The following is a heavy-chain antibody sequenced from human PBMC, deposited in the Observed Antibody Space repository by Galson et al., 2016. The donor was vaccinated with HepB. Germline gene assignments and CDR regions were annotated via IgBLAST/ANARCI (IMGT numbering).Heavy chain of an antibody. J-gene: IGHJ4*02. CDR1: GGSSTTDGYY. V-gene: IGHV4-31*03. Sequence: TLSLTCTVSGGSSTTDGYYWSWIRQYPGKGLEWIGYISYSGSDYYNPSLKSRVNISVDTSKNQFSLKVTSVTAADTAVYYCTRVTTANYLSIDYWGQGTLVTVSS. CDR2: ISYSGSD. D-gene: IGHD2/OR15-2a*01. CDR3: TRVTTANYLSIDY.